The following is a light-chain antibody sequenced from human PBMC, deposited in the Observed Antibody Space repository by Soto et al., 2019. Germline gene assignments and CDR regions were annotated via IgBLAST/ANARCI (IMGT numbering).Light chain of an antibody. J-gene: IGKJ1*01. CDR3: QDFDSPQWT. V-gene: IGKV3-20*01. CDR1: QRASRQY. Sequence: VLTQSPDTLSLSPGDRATLSCRANQRASRQYLSWYQQRPGQPPRLLIYSVSMRADGIPDRFSGSGSGSEFTLTINRLEPEDFAVYYCQDFDSPQWTFGKGTKIEN. CDR2: SVS.